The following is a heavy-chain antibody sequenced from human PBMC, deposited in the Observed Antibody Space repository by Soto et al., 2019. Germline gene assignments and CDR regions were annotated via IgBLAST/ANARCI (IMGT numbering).Heavy chain of an antibody. Sequence: EVQLVESGGGLVQPGGSLRLSCAASGFTVNSDYMTWVRQAPGKGLEWVSVIYSGGSTYYTDSVKGRFTISRDNSKNTLYLQMNSLRAEDTAVYYCARAPLYGGRAGWGQGTLVTVSS. J-gene: IGHJ4*02. CDR1: GFTVNSDY. V-gene: IGHV3-66*01. CDR2: IYSGGST. D-gene: IGHD4-17*01. CDR3: ARAPLYGGRAG.